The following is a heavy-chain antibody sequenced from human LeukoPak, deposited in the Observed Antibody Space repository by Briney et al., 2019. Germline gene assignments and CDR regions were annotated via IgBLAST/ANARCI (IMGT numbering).Heavy chain of an antibody. J-gene: IGHJ4*02. CDR1: GFTVSSNY. CDR2: TYSGGRT. Sequence: TGGSLRLSCAAPGFTVSSNYMSWVRQAPGKGLEWVSVTYSGGRTYYADSVKGRFTISRDISKNTLYLQMNSLRAEDTAVYYCARVTYGSGTYGAFDYWGQGTLVTVSS. CDR3: ARVTYGSGTYGAFDY. D-gene: IGHD3-10*01. V-gene: IGHV3-53*01.